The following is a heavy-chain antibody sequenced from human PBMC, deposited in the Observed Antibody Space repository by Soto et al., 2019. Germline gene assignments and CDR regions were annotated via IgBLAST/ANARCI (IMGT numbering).Heavy chain of an antibody. CDR1: GFSLTNGRMG. CDR2: FFSDAER. D-gene: IGHD4-17*01. CDR3: ARMDGDYNYYGLDV. V-gene: IGHV2-26*01. J-gene: IGHJ6*02. Sequence: QVTLKESGPVLVKPTETLTLTCSVSGFSLTNGRMGVSWSRQPPGKALEWLAHFFSDAERSYSTSMQSRLNMYKDSSGSQVVLTMNNMAPADTATYFCARMDGDYNYYGLDVWGHGIAVTVSS.